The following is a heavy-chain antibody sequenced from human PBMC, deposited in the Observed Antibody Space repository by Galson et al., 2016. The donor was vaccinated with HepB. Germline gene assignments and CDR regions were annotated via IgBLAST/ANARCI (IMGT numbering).Heavy chain of an antibody. CDR3: ARETGTVWSSAMGV. CDR1: GFTFSHAW. D-gene: IGHD1-7*01. J-gene: IGHJ6*03. V-gene: IGHV3-15*01. CDR2: VKSRLDGGTT. Sequence: SLRLSCAASGFTFSHAWMSWVRQAPGKGLEWVGRVKSRLDGGTTDYAAPVKDRFTISRDDSKNTLYLQMNSLRAEDTAVYYCARETGTVWSSAMGVWGKGTTVTVSS.